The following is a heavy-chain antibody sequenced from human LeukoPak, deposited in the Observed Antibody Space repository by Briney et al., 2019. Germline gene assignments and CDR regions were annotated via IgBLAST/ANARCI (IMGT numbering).Heavy chain of an antibody. V-gene: IGHV4-59*12. D-gene: IGHD3-10*01. Sequence: PSETLSLTCTVSGGSISSYYWTWIRQPPGKGLEWIGYIYYSGSTYYNPSLKSRVTISRDTSKNQFSLKLSSVTAADTAVYYCASMVRAVSSYYFDYWGQGTLVTVSS. CDR1: GGSISSYY. J-gene: IGHJ4*02. CDR3: ASMVRAVSSYYFDY. CDR2: IYYSGST.